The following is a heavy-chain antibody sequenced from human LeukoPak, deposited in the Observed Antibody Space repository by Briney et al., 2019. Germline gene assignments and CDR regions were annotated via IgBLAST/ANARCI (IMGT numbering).Heavy chain of an antibody. Sequence: SETLSLTCTVSGYSISRGYSWGWIRQPPGEGMEWIGSIYQSGNTDYNPSLKSRVIMSVDTSKNQFSLKLSSVTAADTAVYYFARRGPNADFDYWGQGTLITVSS. D-gene: IGHD3-16*01. CDR3: ARRGPNADFDY. V-gene: IGHV4-38-2*02. CDR1: GYSISRGYS. J-gene: IGHJ4*02. CDR2: IYQSGNT.